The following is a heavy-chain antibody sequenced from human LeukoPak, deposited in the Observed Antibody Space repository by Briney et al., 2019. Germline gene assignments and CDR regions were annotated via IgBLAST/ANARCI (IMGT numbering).Heavy chain of an antibody. J-gene: IGHJ5*02. D-gene: IGHD3-3*01. Sequence: ASVKVSCKASGYTFTSYAMNWVRQAPGLGLEWMGWINTNTGNPTYAQGFTGRFVFSLDTSVSTAYLQISSLKAEDTAVYYCARDGDFWSGYYIHWWFDPWGQGTLVTVSS. CDR3: ARDGDFWSGYYIHWWFDP. CDR2: INTNTGNP. V-gene: IGHV7-4-1*02. CDR1: GYTFTSYA.